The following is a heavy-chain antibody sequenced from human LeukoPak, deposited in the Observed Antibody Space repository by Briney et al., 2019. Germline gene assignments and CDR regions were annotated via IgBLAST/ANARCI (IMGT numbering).Heavy chain of an antibody. CDR1: GFTFSSYG. Sequence: GGSLRLSCAASGFTFSSYGMHWVRQAPGKGLELVAFIRSDGSNKYYADSVKGRFTISRDNSKNTLYLQMNSLRAEDTAVYYCAKDSGSYYFDYWGQGTLVTVSS. D-gene: IGHD1-26*01. CDR3: AKDSGSYYFDY. J-gene: IGHJ4*02. V-gene: IGHV3-30*02. CDR2: IRSDGSNK.